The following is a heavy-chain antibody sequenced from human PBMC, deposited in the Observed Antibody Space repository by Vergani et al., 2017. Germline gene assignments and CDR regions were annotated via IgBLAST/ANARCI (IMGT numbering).Heavy chain of an antibody. J-gene: IGHJ5*02. CDR2: IYPDDSDT. CDR3: ARLPKQLRYVDGHQFDP. D-gene: IGHD3-9*01. Sequence: EVQLVQSGAEVKKPGESLKISCKGSGYSFTDYWIAWVRQMPGKGLEWMGIIYPDDSDTRYSPSFEGLVTISADKSISTAYLQWSSLKSSDTAMYYCARLPKQLRYVDGHQFDPWGQGTLVTVSS. CDR1: GYSFTDYW. V-gene: IGHV5-51*03.